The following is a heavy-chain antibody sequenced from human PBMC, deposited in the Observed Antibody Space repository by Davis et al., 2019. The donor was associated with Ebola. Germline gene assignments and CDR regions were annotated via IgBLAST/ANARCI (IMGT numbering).Heavy chain of an antibody. J-gene: IGHJ3*02. D-gene: IGHD3-3*01. CDR2: TYYRSKWYN. V-gene: IGHV6-1*01. CDR3: ARVAIFAFRAFDI. Sequence: SQTLSLTPAISLDSLSSNSAAWTWIRQSPSRCLEWLGRTYYRSKWYNDYAVSVKSRITINPDTSKNQFSLQLNSVTPEDTAVYYCARVAIFAFRAFDIWGQGTMVTVSS. CDR1: LDSLSSNSAA.